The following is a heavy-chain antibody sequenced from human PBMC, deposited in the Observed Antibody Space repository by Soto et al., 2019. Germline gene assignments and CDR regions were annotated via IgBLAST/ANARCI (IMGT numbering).Heavy chain of an antibody. CDR3: ASGGESIAARPYYFDY. J-gene: IGHJ4*02. CDR2: INHSGST. Sequence: ETLSLTCAVYGGSFSGYYWSWIRQPPGKGLEWIGEINHSGSTNYNPSLKSRVTISVDTSKNQFSLKLSSVTAADTAVYYCASGGESIAARPYYFDYWGQGTLVTVSS. V-gene: IGHV4-34*01. CDR1: GGSFSGYY. D-gene: IGHD6-6*01.